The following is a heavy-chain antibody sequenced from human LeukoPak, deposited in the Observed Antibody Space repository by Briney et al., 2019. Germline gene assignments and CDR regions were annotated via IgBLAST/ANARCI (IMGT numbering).Heavy chain of an antibody. D-gene: IGHD5-12*01. Sequence: SETLSLTCTVSGGSISSSSYYWGWIRQPPGKGLEWIGSIYYSGSTYYNPSLKSRVTISVDTSKNQFSLKLSSVTAADTAFYYCARSSSGYDSGDIWGQGTLVTVSS. CDR2: IYYSGST. J-gene: IGHJ4*02. V-gene: IGHV4-39*07. CDR3: ARSSSGYDSGDI. CDR1: GGSISSSSYY.